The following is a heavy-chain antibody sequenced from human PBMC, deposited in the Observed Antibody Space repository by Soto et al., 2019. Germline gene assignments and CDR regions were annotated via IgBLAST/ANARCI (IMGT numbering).Heavy chain of an antibody. V-gene: IGHV1-69*06. CDR2: IIPIFGTA. CDR1: GGTFSSYA. Sequence: ASVKVSCKASGGTFSSYAISWVRQAPGQGLEWMGGIIPIFGTANYAQKFQGRVTISADKSISTAYLQWSSLKASDTAMYYCTSHGASYSSSWHGMDVWGQGTTVTVSS. CDR3: TSHGASYSSSWHGMDV. J-gene: IGHJ6*02. D-gene: IGHD6-13*01.